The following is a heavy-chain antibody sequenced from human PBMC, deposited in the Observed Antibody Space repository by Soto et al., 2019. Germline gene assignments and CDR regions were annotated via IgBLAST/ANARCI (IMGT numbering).Heavy chain of an antibody. Sequence: QVQLQESGPGLVKPSETLSLTCTVSGGSISSYYWSWIRQPPGKGLEWIGYIYYSGSTNYNPSLKSRVPISVDPSKNQFSLKLSSVTAADTAVYYCARDNGYSYGYTLDHWGQGTLVTVSS. V-gene: IGHV4-59*01. CDR3: ARDNGYSYGYTLDH. J-gene: IGHJ4*02. CDR1: GGSISSYY. D-gene: IGHD5-18*01. CDR2: IYYSGST.